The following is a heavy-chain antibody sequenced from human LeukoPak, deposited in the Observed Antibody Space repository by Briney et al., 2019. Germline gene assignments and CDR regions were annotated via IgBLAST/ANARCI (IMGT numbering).Heavy chain of an antibody. CDR3: ASDPRGRYEDWFDP. V-gene: IGHV4-39*07. CDR2: IYFSGSA. Sequence: SETLSLTCTVSGGSITSNSYYWGWIRQPPGKGLEWIGSIYFSGSAYYNPSLQSRVAISVDTSKSQFSLKLSSVTAADTAVYYCASDPRGRYEDWFDPWGQGTLVTVSS. D-gene: IGHD1-26*01. CDR1: GGSITSNSYY. J-gene: IGHJ5*02.